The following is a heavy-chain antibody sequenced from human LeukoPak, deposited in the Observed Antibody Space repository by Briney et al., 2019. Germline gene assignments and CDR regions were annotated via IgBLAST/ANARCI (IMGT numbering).Heavy chain of an antibody. D-gene: IGHD2/OR15-2a*01. CDR3: ARGTFWFDP. Sequence: ASVKVSCKASGYTFTNYGISWVRQAPGQGLEWMGWISAYNGNTNYAQKFHGRVAMTTDTSTKTAYMDLKTLRSDDTAVYYCARGTFWFDPWGQGTLVIVSS. CDR1: GYTFTNYG. V-gene: IGHV1-18*01. J-gene: IGHJ5*02. CDR2: ISAYNGNT.